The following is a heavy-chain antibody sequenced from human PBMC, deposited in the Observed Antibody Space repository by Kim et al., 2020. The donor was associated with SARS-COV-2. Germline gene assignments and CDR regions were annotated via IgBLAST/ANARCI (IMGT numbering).Heavy chain of an antibody. V-gene: IGHV1-18*01. CDR2: ISAYNGNT. CDR1: GYTFTSYG. Sequence: ASVKVSCKASGYTFTSYGISWVRQAPGQGLEWMGWISAYNGNTNYAQKLQGRVTMTTDTSTSTAYMELRSLRSDDTAVYYCARDTLLDTAMVLVSDFDYWGQGTLVTVSS. D-gene: IGHD5-18*01. J-gene: IGHJ4*02. CDR3: ARDTLLDTAMVLVSDFDY.